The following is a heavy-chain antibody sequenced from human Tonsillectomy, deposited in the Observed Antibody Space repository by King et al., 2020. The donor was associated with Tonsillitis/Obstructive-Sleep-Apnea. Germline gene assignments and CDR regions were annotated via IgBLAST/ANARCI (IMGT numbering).Heavy chain of an antibody. CDR3: ARGRWDITGTQIDP. V-gene: IGHV4-59*11. J-gene: IGHJ5*02. CDR2: ISDSGST. Sequence: VQLQESGPGLVKPSGTLSLTCTVSGASISSHYWGWIRQPPGKGLEWIGHISDSGSTNYSPSLKSRVTISVDTSKNQFSLKLTSVTAADTAVYYCARGRWDITGTQIDPWGQGTLVTVSS. CDR1: GASISSHY. D-gene: IGHD1-7*01.